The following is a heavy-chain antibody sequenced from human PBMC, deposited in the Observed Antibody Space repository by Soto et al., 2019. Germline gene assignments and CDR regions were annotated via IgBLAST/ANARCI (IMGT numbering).Heavy chain of an antibody. CDR2: IRQDGSEK. CDR3: AREIVVARGASYFDY. D-gene: IGHD2-2*01. Sequence: VGSGFTFSSNWMTWVRQAPGKGLEWVGNIRQDGSEKNYVDSVKGRFTISRDNAKNSLYLQMNSLRAEDTAVYYCAREIVVARGASYFDYWGPGTLVTVSS. CDR1: GFTFSSNW. V-gene: IGHV3-7*04. J-gene: IGHJ4*02.